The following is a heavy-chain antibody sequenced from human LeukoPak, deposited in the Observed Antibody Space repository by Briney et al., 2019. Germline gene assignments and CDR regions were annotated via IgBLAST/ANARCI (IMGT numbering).Heavy chain of an antibody. CDR2: INHSGST. CDR3: ARFRITMVRGVIPD. V-gene: IGHV4-34*01. Sequence: SETLSLTCAVYGGSFSGYFWSWIRQPPGKGLEWIGEINHSGSTNYNPSLKSRVTISVDTSKNQFSLKLSSVTAADTAVYYCARFRITMVRGVIPDWGQGTLVTVSS. D-gene: IGHD3-10*01. CDR1: GGSFSGYF. J-gene: IGHJ4*02.